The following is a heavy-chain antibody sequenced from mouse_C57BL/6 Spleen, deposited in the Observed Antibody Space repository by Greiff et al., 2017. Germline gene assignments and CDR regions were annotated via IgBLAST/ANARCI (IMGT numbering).Heavy chain of an antibody. CDR1: GYTFTDYY. CDR2: IYPGSGNT. Sequence: VHLVESGAELVRPGASVKLSCKASGYTFTDYYINWVKQRPGQGLEWIARIYPGSGNTYYNEKFKGKATLTAEKSSSTAYMQLSSLTSEDSAVYFCARSAQATDYWGQGTTLTVSS. CDR3: ARSAQATDY. V-gene: IGHV1-76*01. J-gene: IGHJ2*01. D-gene: IGHD3-2*02.